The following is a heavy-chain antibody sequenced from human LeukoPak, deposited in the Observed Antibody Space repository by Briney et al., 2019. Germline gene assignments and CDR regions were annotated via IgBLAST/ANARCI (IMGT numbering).Heavy chain of an antibody. V-gene: IGHV3-49*04. J-gene: IGHJ6*03. CDR1: GFTFGDYA. Sequence: PGGSLRLSCTASGFTFGDYAMSWVRQAPGKGLEWVGFIRSKAYGGTTEYAASVKGRFTISRDDSKSIAYLQMNSLKTEDTAVYYCTSPVFYSSSWWPMDVWGKGTTVTISS. CDR2: IRSKAYGGTT. D-gene: IGHD6-13*01. CDR3: TSPVFYSSSWWPMDV.